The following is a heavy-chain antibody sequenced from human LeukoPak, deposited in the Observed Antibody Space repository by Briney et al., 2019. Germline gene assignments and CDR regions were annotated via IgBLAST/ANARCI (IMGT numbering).Heavy chain of an antibody. CDR2: LCYGVVT. Sequence: SETLSLTCAVSGGPISSSGYYWGWIRQPPGKGLEWVGSLCYGVVTYYNPSLKSRVTISVDTSKNQFSLKLSSVTAADTAVYYCAETGSMGLKIDYWGRGTLVTVSS. V-gene: IGHV4-39*07. D-gene: IGHD7-27*01. J-gene: IGHJ4*02. CDR1: GGPISSSGYY. CDR3: AETGSMGLKIDY.